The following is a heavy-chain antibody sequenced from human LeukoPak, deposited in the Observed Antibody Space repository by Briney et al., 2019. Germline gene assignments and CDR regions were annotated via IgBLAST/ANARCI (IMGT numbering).Heavy chain of an antibody. Sequence: QPGGSLRLSCAASGFTFSSYWMSWVRQAPGKGLEWVANIKQDGSEKYYVDSVKGRFTISRDNAKNSLYLQMNSLRAEDTAVYYCARDVNDFWSGSNYWGQGTLVTVSS. CDR3: ARDVNDFWSGSNY. J-gene: IGHJ4*02. V-gene: IGHV3-7*01. D-gene: IGHD3-3*01. CDR1: GFTFSSYW. CDR2: IKQDGSEK.